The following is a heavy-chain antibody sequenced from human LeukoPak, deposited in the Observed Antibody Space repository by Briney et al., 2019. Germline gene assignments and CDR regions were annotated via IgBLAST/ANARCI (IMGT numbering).Heavy chain of an antibody. D-gene: IGHD7-27*01. J-gene: IGHJ4*02. V-gene: IGHV3-66*01. CDR3: ARGQTLGTTFDY. Sequence: PGGSLRLSCAASGLTVSSKYMSWVRQAPGKRLEWVSVIYSGGGTKYTDSVKGRFTISRDNSKNMLYLQMNSLRVEDTAVYYCARGQTLGTTFDYWGQGTLVTVSS. CDR1: GLTVSSKY. CDR2: IYSGGGT.